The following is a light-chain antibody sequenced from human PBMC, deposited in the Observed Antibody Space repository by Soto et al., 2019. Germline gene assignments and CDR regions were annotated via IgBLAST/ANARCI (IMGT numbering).Light chain of an antibody. Sequence: QSALTQPRSVSGSPGQSVTISCTGTSSDVGGYNTVSWYQHHPGKAPKLMIYDVSRRPSGVPDRFSGSKSVNTASLTISGLQTEDEADYYCCSYAGSYTFEVFGTGTQLTVL. V-gene: IGLV2-11*01. J-gene: IGLJ1*01. CDR3: CSYAGSYTFEV. CDR2: DVS. CDR1: SSDVGGYNT.